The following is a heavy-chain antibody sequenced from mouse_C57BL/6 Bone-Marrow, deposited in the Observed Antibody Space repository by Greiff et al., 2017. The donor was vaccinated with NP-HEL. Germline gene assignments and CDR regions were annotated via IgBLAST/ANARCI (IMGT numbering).Heavy chain of an antibody. Sequence: AASGFTFSSYGMSWVRQTPDKRLEWVATISSGGRYTYYPDSVKGRFTISRDNAKNTLYLQMSSLKSEDTAMYYCARHYYSNYFDYWGQGTTLTVSS. CDR3: ARHYYSNYFDY. CDR2: ISSGGRYT. D-gene: IGHD2-5*01. CDR1: GFTFSSYG. V-gene: IGHV5-6*01. J-gene: IGHJ2*01.